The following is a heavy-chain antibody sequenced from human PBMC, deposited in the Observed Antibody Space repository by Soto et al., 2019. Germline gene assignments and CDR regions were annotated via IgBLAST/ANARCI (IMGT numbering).Heavy chain of an antibody. CDR2: IYYSGST. CDR3: ARGSREYYYDSSGYYVFWFDP. J-gene: IGHJ5*02. V-gene: IGHV4-59*01. Sequence: SEILSLTCTVSGGSISSFYWSWIRQPPGKGLEWIGYIYYSGSTNYNPSLKSRVTISVDTSKNQFSLKLSSVTAADTAVYYCARGSREYYYDSSGYYVFWFDPWGQGTLVTVSS. CDR1: GGSISSFY. D-gene: IGHD3-22*01.